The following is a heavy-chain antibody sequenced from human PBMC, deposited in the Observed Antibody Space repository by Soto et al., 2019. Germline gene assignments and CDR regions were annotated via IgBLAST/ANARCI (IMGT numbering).Heavy chain of an antibody. J-gene: IGHJ6*03. CDR1: GGGFSSYT. V-gene: IGHV1-69*04. CDR2: IIPILGIA. Sequence: SVTVSCQASGGGFSSYTISWVRQAPEQGLEWMGRIIPILGIANYAQKFQGRVTITADKSTSTAYMELSSLRSEDTAVYYCARDYEQNYDFWSGYYADYYYYYMDVWGKGTTVTVSS. D-gene: IGHD3-3*01. CDR3: ARDYEQNYDFWSGYYADYYYYYMDV.